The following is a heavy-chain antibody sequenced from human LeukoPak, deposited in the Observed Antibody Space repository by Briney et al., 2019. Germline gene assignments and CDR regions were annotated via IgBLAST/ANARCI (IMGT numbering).Heavy chain of an antibody. Sequence: SETLSLTCAVYGGSFSGYYWSWIRQPPGKGLEWIGEIYHSGSTNYNPSLKSRVTISVDTSKNPFSLKLSSVTAADTAVYYCARGLFGVVIIGYNWFDPWGQGTLVTVSS. V-gene: IGHV4-34*01. J-gene: IGHJ5*02. CDR2: IYHSGST. D-gene: IGHD3-3*01. CDR1: GGSFSGYY. CDR3: ARGLFGVVIIGYNWFDP.